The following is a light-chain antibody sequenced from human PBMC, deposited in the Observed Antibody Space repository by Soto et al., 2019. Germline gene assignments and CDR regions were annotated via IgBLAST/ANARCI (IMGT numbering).Light chain of an antibody. Sequence: DIQMTQSPSTLSGSVGDRVTITCRASQTISSWLAWYQQKPGKAPQVLIYAASSLQSGVPSRFTGSGSGTEFTLTITGLQPEDFAAYYCQHSYNMPIAFGQGTRLEIK. CDR2: AAS. CDR3: QHSYNMPIA. V-gene: IGKV1-5*01. J-gene: IGKJ5*01. CDR1: QTISSW.